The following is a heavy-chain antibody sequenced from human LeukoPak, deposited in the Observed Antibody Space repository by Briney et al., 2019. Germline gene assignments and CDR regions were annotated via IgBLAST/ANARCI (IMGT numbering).Heavy chain of an antibody. V-gene: IGHV4-59*01. CDR2: VYKSGRT. D-gene: IGHD5-12*01. Sequence: PSETLSLTCTVSGGSISGNYWSWIRQPPGKGLEWIGYVYKSGRTNYNPSLKSRVTMSVDTSKNQFSLRLISVTAADTAVYYCARAHAGYDSIDYWGQGTLVTVSS. CDR1: GGSISGNY. J-gene: IGHJ4*02. CDR3: ARAHAGYDSIDY.